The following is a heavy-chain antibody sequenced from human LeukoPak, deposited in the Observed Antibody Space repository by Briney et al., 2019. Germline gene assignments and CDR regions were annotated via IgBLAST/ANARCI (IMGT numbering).Heavy chain of an antibody. D-gene: IGHD2-2*01. CDR1: GFTFRDYA. J-gene: IGHJ4*02. CDR3: ARLGCTGTICYANY. CDR2: ISGGGHIA. V-gene: IGHV3-23*01. Sequence: GGSRRLSCAASGFTFRDYAMTWVGQTPGKGLEGVSVISGGGHIADYADSVKGRFTTSRDNSKNTLYLHMHSLRAEDTALYYCARLGCTGTICYANYWGQGTLVTVSS.